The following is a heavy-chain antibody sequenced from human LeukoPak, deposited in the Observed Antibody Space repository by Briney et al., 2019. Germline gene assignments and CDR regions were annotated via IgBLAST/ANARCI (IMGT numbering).Heavy chain of an antibody. CDR2: ISGSGVST. Sequence: GGSLRLSCAASGFTFSTYAMSWVRQAPGKGLEWVSVISGSGVSTYYADSVKGRFTISRDNSKNTLYLQMNSLRAEDTAVYYCANGRGYDALDFWGQGTLVTVSS. CDR1: GFTFSTYA. D-gene: IGHD5-12*01. V-gene: IGHV3-23*01. J-gene: IGHJ4*02. CDR3: ANGRGYDALDF.